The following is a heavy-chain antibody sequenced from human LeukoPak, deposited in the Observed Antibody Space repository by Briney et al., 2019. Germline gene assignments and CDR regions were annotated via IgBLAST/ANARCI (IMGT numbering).Heavy chain of an antibody. CDR1: GDSISSSHYY. J-gene: IGHJ4*02. CDR2: IYSGGET. CDR3: VRDYSNFVQGY. D-gene: IGHD4-11*01. V-gene: IGHV4-39*02. Sequence: PSETLSLTCTVSGDSISSSHYYWGWIRQSPGKGLEWIGSIYSGGETHYNPSLNSRVTIFLDTSKNRFSLNLISVTATDTAVYYCVRDYSNFVQGYWGQGTLVTVSS.